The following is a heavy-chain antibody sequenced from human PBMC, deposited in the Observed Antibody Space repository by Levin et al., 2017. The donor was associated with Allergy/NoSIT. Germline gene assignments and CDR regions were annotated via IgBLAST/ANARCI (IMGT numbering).Heavy chain of an antibody. CDR3: AKGEYSSGWYGNYYYYYGMDV. CDR2: ISWNSGSI. Sequence: PGGSLRLSCAASGFTFDDYAMHWVRQAPGKGLEWVSGISWNSGSIGYADSVKGRFTISRDNAKNSLYLQMNSLRAEDTALYYCAKGEYSSGWYGNYYYYYGMDVWGQGTTVTVSS. D-gene: IGHD6-19*01. J-gene: IGHJ6*02. CDR1: GFTFDDYA. V-gene: IGHV3-9*01.